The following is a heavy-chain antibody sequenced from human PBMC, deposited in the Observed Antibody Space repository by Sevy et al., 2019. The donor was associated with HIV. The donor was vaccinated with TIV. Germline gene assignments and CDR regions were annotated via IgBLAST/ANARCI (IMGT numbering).Heavy chain of an antibody. CDR3: AREGCSRPHDY. CDR1: GFNFNIYS. J-gene: IGHJ4*02. Sequence: GGSLRLSCAVSGFNFNIYSMSWVRQAPGKGLEWVSTLSFGCGKINYADSVKGRFIISRDDSKNALYLQMNSLRAEDTAVYFCAREGCSRPHDYWGQGTLVTVSS. D-gene: IGHD3-10*02. CDR2: LSFGCGKI. V-gene: IGHV3-23*01.